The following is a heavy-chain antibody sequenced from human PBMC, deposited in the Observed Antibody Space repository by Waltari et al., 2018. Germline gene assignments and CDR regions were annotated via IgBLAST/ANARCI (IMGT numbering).Heavy chain of an antibody. Sequence: QVQLVQSGAEVKKPGASVKVSCKASGYTFTSYGISWVRPAPGQGLEWMGRISAYNGNTNYAQKLQGRVTITTDTSTSTAYMELRGLRSDDTAVYYCARNTYSNYGDYYYYGMDVWGQGTTVTVSS. CDR1: GYTFTSYG. CDR2: ISAYNGNT. CDR3: ARNTYSNYGDYYYYGMDV. J-gene: IGHJ6*02. V-gene: IGHV1-18*01. D-gene: IGHD4-4*01.